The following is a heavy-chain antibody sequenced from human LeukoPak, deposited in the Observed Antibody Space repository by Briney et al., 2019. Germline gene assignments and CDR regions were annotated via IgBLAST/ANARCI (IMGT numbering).Heavy chain of an antibody. J-gene: IGHJ4*02. D-gene: IGHD6-19*01. Sequence: GGSLRLSCAASGFIFRTYGMTWVRQAPGKGLEWVSVISGSGGSTYYADSVKGRFTISRDNSKNTLYLQMNSLRAEDTAVYHCARDDREFNSAWYYPMDYWGQGTLVTVSS. CDR3: ARDDREFNSAWYYPMDY. CDR1: GFIFRTYG. V-gene: IGHV3-23*01. CDR2: ISGSGGST.